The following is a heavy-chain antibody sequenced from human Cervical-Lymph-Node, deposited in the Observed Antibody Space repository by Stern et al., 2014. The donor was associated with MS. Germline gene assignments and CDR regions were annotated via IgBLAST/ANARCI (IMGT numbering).Heavy chain of an antibody. CDR3: ARDDYYGSGRIDYYYYGMDV. CDR2: IKQDGSET. CDR1: GFTFSTYW. J-gene: IGHJ6*02. D-gene: IGHD3-10*01. Sequence: EDQLVESGGGLVQPGGSLRLSCAGSGFTFSTYWMTWVRQAPGKGLEWVATIKQDGSETYYVDSVKGRFTISRDNAKNSLFLQMNSLRAEDTALYYCARDDYYGSGRIDYYYYGMDVWGHGTTVAVSS. V-gene: IGHV3-7*01.